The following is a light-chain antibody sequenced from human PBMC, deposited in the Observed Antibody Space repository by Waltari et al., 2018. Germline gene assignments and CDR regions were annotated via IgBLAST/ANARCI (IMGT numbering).Light chain of an antibody. J-gene: IGKJ4*01. CDR1: QAISIY. CDR3: QHSYTTPLT. Sequence: IQMTQSPSSLSASAGHRVIITCRASQAISIYLNWYQQKPGKAPNLLIYAASTLQRGIQSRFSGSGSGTHFTLTISSLQPEDFATYYCQHSYTTPLTFGGGTKVEI. V-gene: IGKV1-39*01. CDR2: AAS.